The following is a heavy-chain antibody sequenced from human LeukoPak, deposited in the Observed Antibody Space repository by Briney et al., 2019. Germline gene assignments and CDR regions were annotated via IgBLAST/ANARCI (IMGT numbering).Heavy chain of an antibody. CDR1: GFTFSSYW. V-gene: IGHV3-74*01. CDR3: ARGLGNTRQFSSSLVGF. J-gene: IGHJ4*02. D-gene: IGHD6-13*01. Sequence: GGSLRLSCAASGFTFSSYWMHWVRQAPGKGLVWVSRINGDGSTTIYADSVKGRFTIARDNAKNKLYLQVNSLRAEAAAVYYCARGLGNTRQFSSSLVGFWGQGTMVTDSS. CDR2: INGDGSTT.